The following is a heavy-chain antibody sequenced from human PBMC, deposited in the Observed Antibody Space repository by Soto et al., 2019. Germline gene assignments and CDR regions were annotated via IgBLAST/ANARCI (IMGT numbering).Heavy chain of an antibody. Sequence: SETLSLTCTVSGGSISSRSYYWGWIRQPREKGLEWIGSIYYSGNTYYNPSLKSRVTISVDTSKNQFSLKLSSVTAADTAVYYCARNVVVPAPAAFDIWGQGTMVTVSS. CDR2: IYYSGNT. V-gene: IGHV4-39*01. D-gene: IGHD2-2*01. CDR3: ARNVVVPAPAAFDI. CDR1: GGSISSRSYY. J-gene: IGHJ3*02.